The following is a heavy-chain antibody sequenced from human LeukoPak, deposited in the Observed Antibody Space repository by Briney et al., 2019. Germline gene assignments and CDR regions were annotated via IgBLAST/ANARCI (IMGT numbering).Heavy chain of an antibody. V-gene: IGHV3-30*02. CDR3: AKRALETYYDFWSGYYLDY. CDR2: IRYDGSNK. CDR1: GFTFSSYG. Sequence: GGSLRLSCAASGFTFSSYGMHWVRQAPGKGLEWVAFIRYDGSNKYYADSVKGRFTISRDNSKNTLYLQMNSLRAEDTAVYYCAKRALETYYDFWSGYYLDYWGQGTLVTVSS. D-gene: IGHD3-3*01. J-gene: IGHJ4*02.